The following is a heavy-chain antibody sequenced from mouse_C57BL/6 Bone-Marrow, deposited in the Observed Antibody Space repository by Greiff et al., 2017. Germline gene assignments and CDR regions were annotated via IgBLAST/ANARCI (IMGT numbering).Heavy chain of an antibody. D-gene: IGHD1-1*02. CDR2: IYPGDGDT. J-gene: IGHJ1*03. CDR1: GYAFSSYW. V-gene: IGHV1-80*01. Sequence: VQLQESGAELVKPGASVKISCKASGYAFSSYWMNWVKQRPGQGLEWIGQIYPGDGDTNYNGKFKGKATLTADKSSSTAYMQLSSLTSEGSAVYFCAREETMRYFEVWGTGTTVTASS. CDR3: AREETMRYFEV.